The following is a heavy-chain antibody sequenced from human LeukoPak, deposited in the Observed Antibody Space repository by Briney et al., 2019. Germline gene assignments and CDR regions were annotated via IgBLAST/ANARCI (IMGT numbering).Heavy chain of an antibody. CDR2: ISSASNTI. J-gene: IGHJ5*02. Sequence: GGSLRLSCAASGFTFSSYSMNWVRQAPGKGLEWISYISSASNTIYYADSVKGRFTMSRDNAKNSVYLQMNSLRAEDTAMYYCARDGWFGDYNWFDPWGQGTLVTVSS. V-gene: IGHV3-48*01. D-gene: IGHD3-10*01. CDR1: GFTFSSYS. CDR3: ARDGWFGDYNWFDP.